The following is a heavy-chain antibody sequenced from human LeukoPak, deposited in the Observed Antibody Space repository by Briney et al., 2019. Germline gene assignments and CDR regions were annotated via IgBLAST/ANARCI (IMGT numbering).Heavy chain of an antibody. J-gene: IGHJ4*02. CDR1: GYTFTGYY. CDR3: ARADSSGYYLGDY. V-gene: IGHV1-2*02. D-gene: IGHD3-22*01. CDR2: INPNSGGT. Sequence: ASVKVSCKASGYTFTGYYMHRVRQAPGQGLEWMGWINPNSGGTNYAQKFQGRVTMTRDTSISTAYMELSRLRSDDTAVYYCARADSSGYYLGDYWGQGTLVTVSS.